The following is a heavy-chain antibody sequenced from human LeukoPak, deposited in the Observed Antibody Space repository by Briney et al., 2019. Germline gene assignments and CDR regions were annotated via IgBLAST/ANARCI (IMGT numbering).Heavy chain of an antibody. D-gene: IGHD2-15*01. V-gene: IGHV4-34*01. CDR2: INHSGST. CDR1: GGSFSGYY. J-gene: IGHJ4*02. CDR3: ARLWGIDCSGGSCYPIDY. Sequence: PSETLSLTCAVYGGSFSGYYWSWIRQPPGKGLEWIGEINHSGSTNYNPSLKSRVTISVDTSKNQFSLKLSSVTAADTAVYYCARLWGIDCSGGSCYPIDYWGQGTLVTVSS.